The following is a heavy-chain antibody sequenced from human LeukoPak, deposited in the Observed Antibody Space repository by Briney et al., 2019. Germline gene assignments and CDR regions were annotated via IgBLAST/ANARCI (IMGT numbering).Heavy chain of an antibody. V-gene: IGHV1-2*02. D-gene: IGHD2-2*01. CDR3: ARGGYCSSTSCVFDY. CDR1: GYTFTGYY. J-gene: IGHJ4*02. CDR2: INPNSGGT. Sequence: GASVKVSCKASGYTFTGYYMHWVRQAPGQGLEWMGWINPNSGGTSYAQKFQGRVTMTRDTSISTAYMELSRLRSDDTAVYYCARGGYCSSTSCVFDYWGQGTLVTVSS.